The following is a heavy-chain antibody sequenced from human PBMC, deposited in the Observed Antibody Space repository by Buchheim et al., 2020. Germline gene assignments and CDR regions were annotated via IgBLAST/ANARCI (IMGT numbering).Heavy chain of an antibody. CDR3: ARADYGDQGWYYFDY. J-gene: IGHJ4*02. V-gene: IGHV4-30-2*01. D-gene: IGHD4/OR15-4a*01. CDR2: IYHTEGT. CDR1: GGSISNGGYS. Sequence: QLQLQESGSGLVKPSQTLSLTCGVSGGSISNGGYSWSCIRQPPGKGLECIGYIYHTEGTNYNPSLKSRVTISVDRSKNQFSLNLKSVTAADTAGYFCARADYGDQGWYYFDYWGKGIL.